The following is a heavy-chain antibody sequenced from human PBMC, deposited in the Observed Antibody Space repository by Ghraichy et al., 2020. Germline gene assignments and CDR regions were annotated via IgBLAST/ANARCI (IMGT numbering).Heavy chain of an antibody. J-gene: IGHJ6*03. CDR2: IYYSGST. CDR1: GGSISSYY. D-gene: IGHD1-26*01. CDR3: ASLSRVGATNYYYMDV. Sequence: SETLSLTCTVSGGSISSYYWSWIRQPPGKGLEWIGYIYYSGSTNYNPSLKSRVTISVDTSKNQFSLKLSSVTAADTAVYYCASLSRVGATNYYYMDVWGKGTTVTVSS. V-gene: IGHV4-59*01.